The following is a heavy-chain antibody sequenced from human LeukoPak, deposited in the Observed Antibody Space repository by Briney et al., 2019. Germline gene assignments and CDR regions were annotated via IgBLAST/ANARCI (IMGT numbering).Heavy chain of an antibody. J-gene: IGHJ6*03. CDR3: ARGHYDSSGYYYYYYYMDV. V-gene: IGHV1-2*02. Sequence: ASVKVSCKASGYTFTGYYMHWVRQASGQGLEWMGWINPNSGGTNYAQKFQGRVTMTRDTSISTAYMELSRLRSDDTAVYYCARGHYDSSGYYYYYYYMDVWGKGTTVTVSS. CDR1: GYTFTGYY. CDR2: INPNSGGT. D-gene: IGHD3-22*01.